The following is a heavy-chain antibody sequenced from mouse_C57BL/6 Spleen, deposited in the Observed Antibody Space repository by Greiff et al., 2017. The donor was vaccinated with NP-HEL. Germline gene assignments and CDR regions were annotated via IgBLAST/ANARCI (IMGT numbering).Heavy chain of an antibody. CDR2: IWSGGST. D-gene: IGHD1-1*01. CDR1: GFSLNSYG. J-gene: IGHJ4*01. CDR3: ARKNYGNAMDY. V-gene: IGHV2-2*01. Sequence: VQLQESGPGLVQPSQSLSITCTVSGFSLNSYGVHWVRQSPGKGLEWLGVIWSGGSTDYNAAFISRLSISKDNSKSQVFFKMNSLQADDTAIYYCARKNYGNAMDYWGQGTSVTVSS.